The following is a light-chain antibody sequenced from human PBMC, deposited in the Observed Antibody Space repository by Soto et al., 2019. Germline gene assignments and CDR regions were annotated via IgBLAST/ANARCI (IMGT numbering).Light chain of an antibody. CDR3: QQYGSSPEWT. V-gene: IGKV3-20*01. Sequence: EIVLTQSPGTLSLSPGERATLSCRASQSVSSSYLAWYQQKPGQAPRLLIYGASSRATGIPDRFSGSGSGTDFTLTISRLEPEDVAVYYCQQYGSSPEWTFGQGTKVESK. J-gene: IGKJ1*01. CDR2: GAS. CDR1: QSVSSSY.